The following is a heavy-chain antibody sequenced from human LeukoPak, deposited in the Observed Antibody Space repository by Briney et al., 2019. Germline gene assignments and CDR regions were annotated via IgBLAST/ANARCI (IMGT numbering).Heavy chain of an antibody. D-gene: IGHD5-12*01. CDR2: IRTTDYGGTA. CDR1: GFTFADQP. J-gene: IGHJ4*02. V-gene: IGHV3-49*04. CDR3: CRGYATLPY. Sequence: GGSLRLSCSASGFTFADQPFTWVRQAPGKGLEWVAFIRTTDYGGTAEYATSVKGRFTVSRDDSKRMVYLQMDSLQSEDTAVYYCCRGYATLPYWGQGTLVTVSS.